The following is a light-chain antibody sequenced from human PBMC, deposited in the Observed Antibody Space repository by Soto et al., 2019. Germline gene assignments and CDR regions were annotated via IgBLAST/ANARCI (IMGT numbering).Light chain of an antibody. J-gene: IGKJ1*01. CDR2: DAS. CDR3: QQRSNWPPWT. Sequence: EIVLTQSPATLSLSPGERATLSCRASQSVSSYLAWYQQKPGQAPRLLIYDASNRATGIPARFSGSGSGTDCTLTISSLEPEDFAVYYCQQRSNWPPWTFGQGNKVEIK. CDR1: QSVSSY. V-gene: IGKV3-11*01.